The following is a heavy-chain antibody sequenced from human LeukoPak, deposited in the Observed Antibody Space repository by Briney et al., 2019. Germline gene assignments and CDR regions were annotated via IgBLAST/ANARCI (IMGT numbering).Heavy chain of an antibody. CDR2: IIPIFGTA. CDR3: ATPSGGVVPPAIATQPYYYYYYMDV. CDR1: GGTFSSYA. J-gene: IGHJ6*03. D-gene: IGHD2-2*01. Sequence: ASVKVSCKASGGTFSSYAISWVRQAPGQGLERMGGIIPIFGTANYAQKFQGRVTITTDESTSTAYMELSSLRSEDTAVYYCATPSGGVVPPAIATQPYYYYYYMDVWGKGTTVTVSS. V-gene: IGHV1-69*05.